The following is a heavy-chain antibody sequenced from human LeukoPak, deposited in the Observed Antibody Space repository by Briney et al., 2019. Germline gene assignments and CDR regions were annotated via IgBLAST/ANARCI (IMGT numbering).Heavy chain of an antibody. D-gene: IGHD2-15*01. CDR3: ARDLYCSGGSCLYGDYYYGMDV. V-gene: IGHV3-33*01. CDR1: GFTFSSYG. Sequence: GGSLRLSCAASGFTFSSYGMHWVRQAPGKGLEWVAVIWYDGSNKYYADSVRGRFTISRDNSKNTLYLQMNSLRAEDTAVYYCARDLYCSGGSCLYGDYYYGMDVWGQGTTVTVSS. J-gene: IGHJ6*02. CDR2: IWYDGSNK.